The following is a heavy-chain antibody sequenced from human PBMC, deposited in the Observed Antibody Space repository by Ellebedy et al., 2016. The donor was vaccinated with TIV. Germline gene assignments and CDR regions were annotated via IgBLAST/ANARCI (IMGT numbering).Heavy chain of an antibody. CDR3: ARDNGYCVNTSCPMTHYYYYGMDV. J-gene: IGHJ6*02. CDR1: GFTFSRYW. Sequence: PGGSLRLSCAASGFTFSRYWMSWVRQAPGKGLEWVANIKQDGSEKYYVDSVKGRFTISRDNAKNSLYLQMNSLRAEDTALYYCARDNGYCVNTSCPMTHYYYYGMDVWGQGTTVTVSS. CDR2: IKQDGSEK. D-gene: IGHD2-2*01. V-gene: IGHV3-7*03.